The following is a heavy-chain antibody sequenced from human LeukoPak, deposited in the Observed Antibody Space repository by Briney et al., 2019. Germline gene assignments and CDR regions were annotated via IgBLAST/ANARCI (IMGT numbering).Heavy chain of an antibody. CDR2: VYYSGST. Sequence: SETLSLTCAVFGGSINNYYWSWIRQPPGKGLEWIGYVYYSGSTNYNPSLKSRVTISVDTSKNQFSLKLSSVTAADTAVYYCARGRRQWLNDYWGQGTLVTVSS. V-gene: IGHV4-59*01. CDR3: ARGRRQWLNDY. D-gene: IGHD6-19*01. CDR1: GGSINNYY. J-gene: IGHJ4*02.